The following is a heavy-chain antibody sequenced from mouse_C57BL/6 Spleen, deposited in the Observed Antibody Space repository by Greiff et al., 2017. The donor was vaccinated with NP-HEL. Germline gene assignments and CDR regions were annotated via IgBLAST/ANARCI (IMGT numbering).Heavy chain of an antibody. CDR2: ISRGSSTI. Sequence: EVMLVESGGGLVKPGGSLKLSCAASGFTFSGYGMHWVRQAPEKGLEWVAYISRGSSTIYYADTVKGRFTISRDNAKNTLFLQMTSLRSEDTAMYECEWWDDGDLDNAMDYWGQGTSVTVSS. CDR1: GFTFSGYG. V-gene: IGHV5-17*01. J-gene: IGHJ4*01. D-gene: IGHD2-13*01. CDR3: EWWDDGDLDNAMDY.